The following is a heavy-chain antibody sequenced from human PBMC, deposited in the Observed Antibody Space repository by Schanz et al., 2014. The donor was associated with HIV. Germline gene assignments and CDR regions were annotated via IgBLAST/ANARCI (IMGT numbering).Heavy chain of an antibody. CDR1: GFTFSGYG. CDR3: ARDVSHDSSGHYSDYYYGMDV. Sequence: QVQLVESGGDVVQPGRSLRLSCAASGFTFSGYGMHWVRQAPGKGLEWVAVISYDGSNKNYADSVKGRFTISRDNSKNTLYLQMNSLRAEDTAVYYCARDVSHDSSGHYSDYYYGMDVWGQGTTVTVSS. D-gene: IGHD3-22*01. V-gene: IGHV3-30*19. J-gene: IGHJ6*02. CDR2: ISYDGSNK.